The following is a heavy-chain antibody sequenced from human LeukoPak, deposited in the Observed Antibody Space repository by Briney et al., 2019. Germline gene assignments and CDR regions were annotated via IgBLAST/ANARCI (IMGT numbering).Heavy chain of an antibody. CDR3: ARTPHYDYVWGSYRLYYFDY. V-gene: IGHV1-69*06. CDR1: GGTFSSYA. Sequence: SVTVSCKASGGTFSSYAISWVRQAPGQGLEWVGGIIPIFGTANYAQKFQGRVTITADKSTSTAYMELSSLRSEDTAVYYCARTPHYDYVWGSYRLYYFDYWGQGTLITVSS. CDR2: IIPIFGTA. J-gene: IGHJ4*02. D-gene: IGHD3-16*02.